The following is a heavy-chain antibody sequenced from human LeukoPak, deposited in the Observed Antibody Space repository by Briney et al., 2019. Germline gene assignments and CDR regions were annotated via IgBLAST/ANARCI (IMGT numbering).Heavy chain of an antibody. V-gene: IGHV1-18*01. Sequence: ASVKVSCKASGYTFTSYGISWVRQAPGQGLEWMGWISAYNGNTNYAQKLQGRVTMTTDTSTSTAYMELRSLRSDDTAVYYCARDRALRLRSPYNWFDPWGQGTLVTVSS. CDR1: GYTFTSYG. CDR2: ISAYNGNT. CDR3: ARDRALRLRSPYNWFDP. D-gene: IGHD3-3*01. J-gene: IGHJ5*02.